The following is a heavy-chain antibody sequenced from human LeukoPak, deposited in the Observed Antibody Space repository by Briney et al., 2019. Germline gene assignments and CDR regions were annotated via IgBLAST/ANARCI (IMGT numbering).Heavy chain of an antibody. V-gene: IGHV1-18*01. Sequence: GASVKVSCKVSGYTLTELSMHWVRQAPGKGLEWMGWISGYNGNTNYARKFLGRVSMTADTATSTAYMELRSLTSDDTAMYYCARSGRGTYYYFDLWGQGTLVTVSS. CDR3: ARSGRGTYYYFDL. D-gene: IGHD5-12*01. CDR1: GYTLTELS. J-gene: IGHJ4*02. CDR2: ISGYNGNT.